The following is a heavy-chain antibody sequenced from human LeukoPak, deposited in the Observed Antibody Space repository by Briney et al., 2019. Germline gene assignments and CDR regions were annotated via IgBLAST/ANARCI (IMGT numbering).Heavy chain of an antibody. CDR1: GGTFSSYA. CDR2: IIPILGIA. D-gene: IGHD2-15*01. V-gene: IGHV1-69*04. J-gene: IGHJ4*02. CDR3: ARESGGSWTTYGL. Sequence: SVKVSCKASGGTFSSYAISWVRQAPGQGLEWMGRIIPILGIANYAQKFQGRVTITADKSTSTAYMELSSLRSEDTAVYYCARESGGSWTTYGLWGQGTLVTVSS.